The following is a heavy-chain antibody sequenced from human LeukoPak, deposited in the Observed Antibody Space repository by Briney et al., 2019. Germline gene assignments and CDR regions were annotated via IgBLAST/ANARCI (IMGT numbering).Heavy chain of an antibody. D-gene: IGHD1-26*01. J-gene: IGHJ4*02. V-gene: IGHV1-2*04. CDR2: INPNSGGT. Sequence: ASVKVSCKASGYTFTGYYVHWVRQAPGQGLEWMGRINPNSGGTNYAQKFQGWVTMTRDTSISTAYMELSRLRSDDTAVYYCARDIARWSGSYSVSDYWGQGTLVTVSS. CDR3: ARDIARWSGSYSVSDY. CDR1: GYTFTGYY.